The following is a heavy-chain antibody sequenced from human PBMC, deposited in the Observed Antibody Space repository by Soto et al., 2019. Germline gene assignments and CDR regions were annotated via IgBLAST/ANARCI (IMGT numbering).Heavy chain of an antibody. CDR1: GFTFSSYG. CDR3: ASDSRFCSSTSCQAPLHYYMDV. V-gene: IGHV3-33*01. D-gene: IGHD2-2*01. J-gene: IGHJ6*03. CDR2: IWYDGSNK. Sequence: PGGSLRLSCAASGFTFSSYGMHWVRQAPGKGLEWVAVIWYDGSNKYYADSVKGRFTISRDNSKNTLYLQMNSLRAEDTAVYYCASDSRFCSSTSCQAPLHYYMDVWGKGTTVTVSS.